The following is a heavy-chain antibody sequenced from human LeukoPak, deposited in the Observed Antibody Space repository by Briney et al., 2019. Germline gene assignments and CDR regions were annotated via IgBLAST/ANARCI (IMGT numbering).Heavy chain of an antibody. J-gene: IGHJ4*02. CDR2: IFSSGPT. D-gene: IGHD3-10*01. CDR3: ARERAMVRGPLDF. CDR1: GFNVSNNY. V-gene: IGHV3-53*01. Sequence: SGGSLRLSCAASGFNVSNNYMNWVRQAPGKGLEWVSVIFSSGPTYYADSVKGRFTISRDNAKNSLYLQMNSLRAEDTAVYYCARERAMVRGPLDFWGQGTLVTVSS.